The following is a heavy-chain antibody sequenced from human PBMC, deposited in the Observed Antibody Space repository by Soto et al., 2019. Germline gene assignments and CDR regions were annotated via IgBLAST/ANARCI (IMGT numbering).Heavy chain of an antibody. J-gene: IGHJ4*02. Sequence: SETLSLTCTVSGGSITSYFWTWIRQPPGKGLEWIGYIYYSGSTNYNPSLKSRVTISVDTSKNQFSLKVSSVTAADTAVYYCARAEYYFDSGGYPHPYYFDSWGQGTLVTVSS. CDR1: GGSITSYF. CDR2: IYYSGST. V-gene: IGHV4-59*13. D-gene: IGHD3-22*01. CDR3: ARAEYYFDSGGYPHPYYFDS.